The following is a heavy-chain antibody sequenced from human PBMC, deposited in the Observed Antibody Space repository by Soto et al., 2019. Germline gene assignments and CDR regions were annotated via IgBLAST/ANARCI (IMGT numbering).Heavy chain of an antibody. J-gene: IGHJ4*02. V-gene: IGHV4-30-4*01. D-gene: IGHD3-22*01. CDR1: GGSISSGDYY. CDR3: ASVLYYYDSSGPFDY. Sequence: SETLSLTCTVSGGSISSGDYYWSWIRQPPGKGLEWIGYIYYSGSTYYNPSLKSRVTISVDTSKNQFSLKLSSVTAADTAVYYCASVLYYYDSSGPFDYWGQGTLVTVPS. CDR2: IYYSGST.